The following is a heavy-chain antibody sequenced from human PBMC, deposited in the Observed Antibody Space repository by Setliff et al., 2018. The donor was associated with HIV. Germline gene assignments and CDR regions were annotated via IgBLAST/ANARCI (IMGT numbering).Heavy chain of an antibody. V-gene: IGHV4-31*03. CDR2: INHSGST. CDR3: AREPLTGGNRGYYFDY. D-gene: IGHD7-27*01. Sequence: SETLSLTCTVSGGSISSGGYSWNWVRQPPGKGLEWIGEINHSGSTNYNPSLKSRVTISVDTSKNQFSLKLSSVTAADTAVYYCAREPLTGGNRGYYFDYWGQGTLVTVSS. CDR1: GGSISSGGYS. J-gene: IGHJ4*02.